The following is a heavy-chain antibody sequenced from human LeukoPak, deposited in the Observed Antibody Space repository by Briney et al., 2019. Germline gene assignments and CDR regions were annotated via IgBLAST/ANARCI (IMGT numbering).Heavy chain of an antibody. Sequence: GGSLRLSCAASGFTFSNYWMTWVRQAPGKGLEWVTTIKEDGSQRYYVDSVKGRFTISRDNAKNSLYLEMNSLRAEDTAVYFCVATRRVYGDYDSSSHWGQGTLVTVSS. J-gene: IGHJ4*02. CDR1: GFTFSNYW. CDR3: VATRRVYGDYDSSSH. D-gene: IGHD4-17*01. V-gene: IGHV3-7*01. CDR2: IKEDGSQR.